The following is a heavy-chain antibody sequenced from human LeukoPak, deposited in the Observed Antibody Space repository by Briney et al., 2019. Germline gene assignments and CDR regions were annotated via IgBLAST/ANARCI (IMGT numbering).Heavy chain of an antibody. Sequence: SEILSLTCAVYGGSFSGYYWSWIRQPPGKGLEWIGEINHSGSTNYNPSLKSRVTISVDTSKNQFSLKLSSVTAADTAAYYCARRGVPAAIYYFDYWGQGTLVTVSS. J-gene: IGHJ4*02. V-gene: IGHV4-34*01. CDR1: GGSFSGYY. CDR3: ARRGVPAAIYYFDY. D-gene: IGHD2-2*01. CDR2: INHSGST.